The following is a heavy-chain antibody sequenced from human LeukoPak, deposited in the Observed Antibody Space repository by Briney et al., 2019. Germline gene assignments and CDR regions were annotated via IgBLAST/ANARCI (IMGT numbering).Heavy chain of an antibody. D-gene: IGHD5-24*01. V-gene: IGHV1-46*01. Sequence: SSVTDSCKATGYTFRNYNFHWLRQATGRGVEWMGIVNPSGDSTNYAQNFQSRATMTGDTSTSTVYMELSSLRSEDTAVYYCARVRDGYNDAYDIWGQGTMVTVTS. CDR1: GYTFRNYN. CDR3: ARVRDGYNDAYDI. J-gene: IGHJ3*02. CDR2: VNPSGDST.